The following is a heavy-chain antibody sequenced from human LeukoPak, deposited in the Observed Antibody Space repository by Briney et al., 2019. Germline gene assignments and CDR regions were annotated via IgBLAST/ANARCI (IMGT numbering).Heavy chain of an antibody. CDR3: TRTSDSGSYLDYYFDY. D-gene: IGHD1-26*01. V-gene: IGHV1-8*01. CDR1: GYTFTSYD. CDR2: MNPNSGNT. J-gene: IGHJ4*02. Sequence: GASVKVSCKASGYTFTSYDINWVRQATGQGLEWMGWMNPNSGNTGYARKFQGRVTMTRNTSISTAYMELSSLRSEDTAVYYCTRTSDSGSYLDYYFDYWGQGTLVTVSS.